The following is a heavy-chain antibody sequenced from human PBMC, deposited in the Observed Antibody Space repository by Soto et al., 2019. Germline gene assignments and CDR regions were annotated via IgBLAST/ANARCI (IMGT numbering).Heavy chain of an antibody. J-gene: IGHJ5*02. CDR3: ATSRGQILRYFDWLDP. Sequence: PSETLSLTCTVSGGSICSGGYYSSWIRQPPGKGREGIGEINHSGSTNCNPSLKSRVTISVDTSKNQFSRKLSSVTAADTAVYYCATSRGQILRYFDWLDPWGQGTLVTVSS. V-gene: IGHV4-39*07. CDR1: GGSICSGGYY. CDR2: INHSGST. D-gene: IGHD3-9*01.